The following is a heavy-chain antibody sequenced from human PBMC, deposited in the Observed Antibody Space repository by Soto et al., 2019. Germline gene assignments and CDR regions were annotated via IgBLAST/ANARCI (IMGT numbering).Heavy chain of an antibody. Sequence: SETLSLTCTVSGGSVPSGSYYWNWIRQPPGQGLESLGYIYHTGVTNSNPSLRGRLSISIDTAKNQFSLKLSSVTSADTAIYYCARTARVPDFWGPGILVTVSS. J-gene: IGHJ4*02. CDR2: IYHTGVT. D-gene: IGHD2-2*01. CDR3: ARTARVPDF. V-gene: IGHV4-61*01. CDR1: GGSVPSGSYY.